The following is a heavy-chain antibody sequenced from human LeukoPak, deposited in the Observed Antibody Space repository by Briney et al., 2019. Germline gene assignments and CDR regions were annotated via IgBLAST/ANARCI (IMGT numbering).Heavy chain of an antibody. D-gene: IGHD3-22*01. CDR1: GFTFTNYA. Sequence: PGGSLRLSCAASGFTFTNYAMSWVRQSPGKGREWLSTISGIGGSTYYADSVEGRFTISRDNSKNTLFLQMNSLRAEDTAVYYCAKNREYSYGYCDYWGQGTLVTVSS. CDR3: AKNREYSYGYCDY. CDR2: ISGIGGST. V-gene: IGHV3-23*01. J-gene: IGHJ4*02.